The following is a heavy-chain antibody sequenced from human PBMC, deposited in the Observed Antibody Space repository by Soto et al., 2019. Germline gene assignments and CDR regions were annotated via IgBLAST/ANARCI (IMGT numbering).Heavy chain of an antibody. CDR2: IRSKAYGGTT. Sequence: GGSLRLSCTASGFTFGDYAMSWFRQAPGKGLEWVGFIRSKAYGGTTEYAASVKGRFTISRDDSKSIAYLQMNSLKTEDTAVYYCTREYSSSYFRYYYYGMDVWGQGTTVTVSS. V-gene: IGHV3-49*03. CDR1: GFTFGDYA. D-gene: IGHD6-6*01. CDR3: TREYSSSYFRYYYYGMDV. J-gene: IGHJ6*02.